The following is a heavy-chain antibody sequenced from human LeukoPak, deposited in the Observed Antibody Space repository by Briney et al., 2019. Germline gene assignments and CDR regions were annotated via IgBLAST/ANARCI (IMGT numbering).Heavy chain of an antibody. D-gene: IGHD3-16*02. V-gene: IGHV4-34*01. CDR2: INHSGST. CDR1: GGSFSGYY. CDR3: ARGHTYDYVWGSYRYYLDD. Sequence: SETLSLTCAVYGGSFSGYYWSWIRQPPGKGLEWIGEINHSGSTNYNPSLKSRVTISVDTSKNQFSLKLSSVTAADTAVYYCARGHTYDYVWGSYRYYLDDWGQGTLVTVSS. J-gene: IGHJ4*02.